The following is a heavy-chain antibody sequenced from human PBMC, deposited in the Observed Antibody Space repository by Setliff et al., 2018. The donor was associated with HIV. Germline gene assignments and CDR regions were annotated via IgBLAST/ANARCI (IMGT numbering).Heavy chain of an antibody. CDR1: GYSISSGYY. CDR2: IYHAGNT. Sequence: SETLSLTCTVTGYSISSGYYWAWIRQPPGKGLEWIGHIYHAGNTYYNPSLKSRVTISVDTSKNQISLRLNYLTDADTALYYCARGTTLNVVPDAFDIWGQGTMVTVSS. J-gene: IGHJ3*02. D-gene: IGHD4-17*01. CDR3: ARGTTLNVVPDAFDI. V-gene: IGHV4-38-2*02.